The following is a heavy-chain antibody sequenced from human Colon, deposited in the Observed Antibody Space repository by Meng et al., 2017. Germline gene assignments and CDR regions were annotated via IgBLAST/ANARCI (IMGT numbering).Heavy chain of an antibody. J-gene: IGHJ4*02. Sequence: GGSGRGLVPPGESLRISCADSGVTFSDYWMTWVRQAPGKGLEWMANIKQDGSEMYYVDSVKGRVTISRDNAKNSLYLQMNRLRGEDTAIYYCTRTRVATPGTEWGQGTLVTVSS. D-gene: IGHD6-13*01. CDR1: GVTFSDYW. V-gene: IGHV3-7*01. CDR2: IKQDGSEM. CDR3: TRTRVATPGTE.